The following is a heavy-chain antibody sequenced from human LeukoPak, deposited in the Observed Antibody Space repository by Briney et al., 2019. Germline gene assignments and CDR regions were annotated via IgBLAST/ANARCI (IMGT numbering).Heavy chain of an antibody. J-gene: IGHJ6*02. CDR3: AKCELKWLPYNGMDV. V-gene: IGHV3-30*18. CDR1: GFTFSSHG. CDR2: ISYDGSNK. D-gene: IGHD6-19*01. Sequence: GGSLRLSCAASGFTFSSHGIHWVRQAPGKGLEWVAIISYDGSNKYYADSVKGRFTISRDNSKNTLYLHMNSLRAEDTAVYYCAKCELKWLPYNGMDVWGQGTTVTVSS.